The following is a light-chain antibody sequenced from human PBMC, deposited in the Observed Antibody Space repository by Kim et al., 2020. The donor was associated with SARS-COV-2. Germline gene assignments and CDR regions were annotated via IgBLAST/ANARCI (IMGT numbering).Light chain of an antibody. Sequence: ASGGERVTITCRASQSISSWLAWYQQKPGKAPKLLIYKASSLESGVPSRFSGSGSGTEFTLTISSLQPDDFATYYCQQYNSSPWTFGQGTKVDIK. CDR1: QSISSW. CDR2: KAS. V-gene: IGKV1-5*03. CDR3: QQYNSSPWT. J-gene: IGKJ1*01.